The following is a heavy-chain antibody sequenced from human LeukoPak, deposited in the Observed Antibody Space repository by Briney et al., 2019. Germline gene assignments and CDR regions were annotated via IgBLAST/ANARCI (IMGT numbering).Heavy chain of an antibody. V-gene: IGHV1-2*02. Sequence: ASVTVSCKASGYTFTGYYMHWVRQAPGQGLEWMGWINPNSGGTNYAQKFQGRVTMTRDTSISTAYMELSRLRSDDTAVYYCARDGTYYYGWFDPWGQGTLVTVSS. CDR3: ARDGTYYYGWFDP. D-gene: IGHD3-10*01. J-gene: IGHJ5*02. CDR1: GYTFTGYY. CDR2: INPNSGGT.